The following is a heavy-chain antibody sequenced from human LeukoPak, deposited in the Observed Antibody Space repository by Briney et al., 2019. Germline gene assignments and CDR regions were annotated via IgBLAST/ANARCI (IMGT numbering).Heavy chain of an antibody. CDR1: GGSISSYY. D-gene: IGHD6-19*01. J-gene: IGHJ5*02. CDR2: IYTSGST. V-gene: IGHV4-4*07. CDR3: ARAYSSGWYIPNNWFDP. Sequence: PSETLSLTCTVSGGSISSYYWSWIRQPAGKGLEWIGRIYTSGSTNYNPSLKSRVTMSVDTSKNQFSLKLSSVTAADTAVYYCARAYSSGWYIPNNWFDPWDQGTLVTVSS.